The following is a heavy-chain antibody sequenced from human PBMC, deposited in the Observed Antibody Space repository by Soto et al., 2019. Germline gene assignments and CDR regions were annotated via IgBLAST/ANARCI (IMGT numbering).Heavy chain of an antibody. Sequence: QVQLVESGGGVVQPGRSLRLSCAASGFTFSSYAMHWVRQAPGKGLEWVAVISYDGSNKYYADSVKGRFTISRDNSKNTLDLQMNSLRAEDTAVYYCARDARNYYDSSGYYDYWGQGTLVTVSS. CDR3: ARDARNYYDSSGYYDY. J-gene: IGHJ4*02. D-gene: IGHD3-22*01. CDR1: GFTFSSYA. CDR2: ISYDGSNK. V-gene: IGHV3-30-3*01.